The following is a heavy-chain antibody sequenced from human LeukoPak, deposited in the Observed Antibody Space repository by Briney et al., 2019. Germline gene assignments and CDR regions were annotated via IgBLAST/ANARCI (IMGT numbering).Heavy chain of an antibody. CDR3: AAESSLSSGYDYFDY. Sequence: ASVKVSCKVSGYTLTELSMHWVRQAPGKGLEWMGGFDPEEGETIYAQKFQGRVTMTGDRSTDTAYMELSSLRSEDTAVYYCAAESSLSSGYDYFDYWGQGTLVTVSS. CDR1: GYTLTELS. V-gene: IGHV1-24*01. CDR2: FDPEEGET. J-gene: IGHJ4*02. D-gene: IGHD3-22*01.